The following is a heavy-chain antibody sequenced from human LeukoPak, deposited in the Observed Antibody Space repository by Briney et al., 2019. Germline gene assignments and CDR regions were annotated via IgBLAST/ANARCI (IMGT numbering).Heavy chain of an antibody. CDR2: IYYSGST. CDR3: AREDYDFWSGYGHDYYYYMDV. Sequence: SETLSLTCTVSGGSISSSSYYWGWIRQPPGKGLEWIGSIYYSGSTYYNPSLKSRVTMSVDTSKNQFSLKLSSVTAADTAVYYCAREDYDFWSGYGHDYYYYMDVWGKGTTVTVSS. CDR1: GGSISSSSYY. V-gene: IGHV4-39*07. D-gene: IGHD3-3*01. J-gene: IGHJ6*03.